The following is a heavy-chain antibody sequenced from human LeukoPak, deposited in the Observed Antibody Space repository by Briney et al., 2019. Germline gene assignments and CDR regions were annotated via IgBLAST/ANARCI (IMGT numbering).Heavy chain of an antibody. V-gene: IGHV1-46*01. CDR2: INPSGGST. CDR1: GYTFTSYY. CDR3: ARSAEYYYDSSLHAFDI. Sequence: ASVKVSCKASGYTFTSYYMHWVRQAPGQGLEWMGIINPSGGSTSYAQTFQGRVTMTRATSTSTVYMELRSLRSEDTAVYYCARSAEYYYDSSLHAFDIWGQGTMVTVSS. J-gene: IGHJ3*02. D-gene: IGHD3-22*01.